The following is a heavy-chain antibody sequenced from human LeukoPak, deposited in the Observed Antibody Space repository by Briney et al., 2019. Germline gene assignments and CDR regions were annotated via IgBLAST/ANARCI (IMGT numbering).Heavy chain of an antibody. CDR2: IKQDGSEK. D-gene: IGHD5-18*01. J-gene: IGHJ6*03. CDR1: GFTFSSYG. CDR3: ARCGYSYGNYYYYYMDV. Sequence: GGSLRLSCAASGFTFSSYGMSWVRQAPGKGLEWVANIKQDGSEKYYVDSVKGRFTISRDNAKNSLYLQMNSLRAEDTAVYYCARCGYSYGNYYYYYMDVWGKGTTVTISS. V-gene: IGHV3-7*01.